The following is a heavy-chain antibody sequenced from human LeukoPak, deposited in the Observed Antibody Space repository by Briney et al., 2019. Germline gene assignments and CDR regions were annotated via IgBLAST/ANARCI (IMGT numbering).Heavy chain of an antibody. V-gene: IGHV4-34*01. D-gene: IGHD3-16*02. Sequence: SETLSLTCAVYGGSFSGYYWSWIRQPPGKGLEWIGEINHSGSTNYNPSLKSRVTISVDTSKNQFSLKLSSVTAADTAVYYCARDNYDYVWGSYRRANVYNWFDPWGQGTLVTVSS. CDR2: INHSGST. J-gene: IGHJ5*02. CDR1: GGSFSGYY. CDR3: ARDNYDYVWGSYRRANVYNWFDP.